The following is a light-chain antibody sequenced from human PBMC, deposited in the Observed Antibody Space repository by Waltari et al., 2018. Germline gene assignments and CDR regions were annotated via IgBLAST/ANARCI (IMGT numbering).Light chain of an antibody. J-gene: IGKJ1*01. V-gene: IGKV3D-15*01. CDR2: GAY. Sequence: EIVMTQSPATLSLSPGERATLSCRASQSVSSSLAWYQQKPGQAPRLLIYGAYSRATGIPDRFSGSGSGTEFTLTISSLEPEDVAVYYCQQNSNWPWTFGQGTKVEIK. CDR1: QSVSSS. CDR3: QQNSNWPWT.